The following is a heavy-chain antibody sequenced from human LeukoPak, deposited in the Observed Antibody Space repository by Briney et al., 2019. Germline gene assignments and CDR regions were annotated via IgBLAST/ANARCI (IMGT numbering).Heavy chain of an antibody. V-gene: IGHV1-2*02. CDR2: MNPNSGGT. J-gene: IGHJ4*02. CDR1: GYTFTGYY. D-gene: IGHD5-18*01. CDR3: ARIQRGYSRDAGDY. Sequence: ASVKVSCKASGYTFTGYYMHWVRQAPGQGLEWMGWMNPNSGGTNYAQKFQGRVTMARDTSISTAYMELSRLRSDDTAVYYCARIQRGYSRDAGDYWGQGTLVTVSS.